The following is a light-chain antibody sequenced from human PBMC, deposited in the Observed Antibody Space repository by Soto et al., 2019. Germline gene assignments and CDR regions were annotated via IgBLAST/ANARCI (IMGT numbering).Light chain of an antibody. J-gene: IGLJ3*02. V-gene: IGLV2-11*01. CDR1: SSDVGGYNY. Sequence: QSALTQPRSVSGSPGQSVTISCTGTSSDVGGYNYVSWYQQHPGKAPKLMIYDVSKRPSGVPDRFSGSKSGNTASLTISGLQAEDEADYYCCSYAGSYTFERVFGGETKLSVL. CDR3: CSYAGSYTFERV. CDR2: DVS.